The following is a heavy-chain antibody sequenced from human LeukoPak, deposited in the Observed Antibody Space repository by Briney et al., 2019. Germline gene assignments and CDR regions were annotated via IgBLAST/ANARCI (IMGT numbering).Heavy chain of an antibody. V-gene: IGHV3-11*01. Sequence: GGSLRLSCAASGFTFSDYYMSWIRQAPGKGLEWVSYISSSGSTIYYADSVKGRFTISRDNAKNSLYLQMNSLRAEDTAVYYCAREVRERAAAGRFYYYYGMDVWGQGTTVTVSS. CDR3: AREVRERAAAGRFYYYYGMDV. D-gene: IGHD6-13*01. CDR2: ISSSGSTI. CDR1: GFTFSDYY. J-gene: IGHJ6*02.